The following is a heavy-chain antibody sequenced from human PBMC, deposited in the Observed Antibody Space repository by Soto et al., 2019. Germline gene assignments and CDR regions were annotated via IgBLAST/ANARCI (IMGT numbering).Heavy chain of an antibody. CDR3: ASHPPNYYDSSGYYHAFDI. V-gene: IGHV1-69*01. Sequence: QVQLVKSGAEVKKPGSSVKVSCKASGGTFSSYAISWVRQAPGQGLAWMGGIIPIFGTANYAQKFQGRVTINAEESTSTAYMELSSLRAEDTAVYYCASHPPNYYDSSGYYHAFDIWGQGTMVTVSS. D-gene: IGHD3-22*01. CDR2: IIPIFGTA. J-gene: IGHJ3*02. CDR1: GGTFSSYA.